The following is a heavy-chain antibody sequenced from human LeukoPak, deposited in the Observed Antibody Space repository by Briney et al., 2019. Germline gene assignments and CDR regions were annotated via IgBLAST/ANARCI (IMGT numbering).Heavy chain of an antibody. CDR1: GFTLSTYW. CDR3: ARGDYGDDFYYYGMDV. Sequence: GGSLRLSCAASGFTLSTYWMHWVRQAPGKGLMWVSGINSDGRSTNYADSVKGRFTISRDNAKNSLYLQMNSLRAEDTAVYYCARGDYGDDFYYYGMDVWGQGTTVTVSS. D-gene: IGHD4-17*01. J-gene: IGHJ6*02. V-gene: IGHV3-74*01. CDR2: INSDGRST.